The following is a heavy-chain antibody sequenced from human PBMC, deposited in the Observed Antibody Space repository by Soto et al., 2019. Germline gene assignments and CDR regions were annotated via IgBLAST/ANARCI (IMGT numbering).Heavy chain of an antibody. V-gene: IGHV3-53*01. CDR2: IYSGGYT. CDR3: GTQRGGGGY. J-gene: IGHJ4*02. CDR1: GFTVSNNY. D-gene: IGHD6-25*01. Sequence: EVQLVESGGGLIQPGGSLRLSCAVSGFTVSNNYMSWVRQAPGKGLEGVSVIYSGGYTAYGDSVKGRFTISRDNSKNQLYFKINGRRPDTTALFYWGTQRGGGGYWGQGTLVTVSS.